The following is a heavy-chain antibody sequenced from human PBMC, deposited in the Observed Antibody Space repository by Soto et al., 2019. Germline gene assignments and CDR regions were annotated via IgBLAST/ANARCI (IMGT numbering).Heavy chain of an antibody. J-gene: IGHJ2*01. CDR1: GGTFSRYA. V-gene: IGHV1-69*12. CDR3: AQTLGSAVAGPGRFDL. Sequence: QVQLVQSGAEVKKPGSSVKVSCKASGGTFSRYAISWVRQAPGQGLEWMGGIIPMFGTANYAQKFQGRVTITEDESTSTVHVELRRLRSADTAVYYCAQTLGSAVAGPGRFDLWGRGTLVIVSS. CDR2: IIPMFGTA. D-gene: IGHD6-19*01.